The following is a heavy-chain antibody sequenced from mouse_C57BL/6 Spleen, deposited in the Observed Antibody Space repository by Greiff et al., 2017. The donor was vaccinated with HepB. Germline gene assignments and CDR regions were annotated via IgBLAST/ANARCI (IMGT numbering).Heavy chain of an antibody. CDR2: IYPGSGNT. CDR3: ASGGYYGNYWYFDV. D-gene: IGHD2-1*01. Sequence: QVQLKESGAELVRPGASVKLSCKASGYTFTDYYINWVKQRPGQGLEWIARIYPGSGNTSYNEKFKGKATLTAEKSSSTAYLQLSSLTSEDSAVYFCASGGYYGNYWYFDVWGTGTTVTVSS. CDR1: GYTFTDYY. J-gene: IGHJ1*03. V-gene: IGHV1-76*01.